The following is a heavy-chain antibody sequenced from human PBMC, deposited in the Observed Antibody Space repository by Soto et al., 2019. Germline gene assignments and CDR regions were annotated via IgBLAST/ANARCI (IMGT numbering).Heavy chain of an antibody. V-gene: IGHV3-23*05. CDR3: AKGDWCDC. D-gene: IGHD2-21*02. Sequence: GSLRLSCAACGFTFSELSMSWVRLAPGKGLEWVSSIDDTGNITYYADSVKGRFTVSRDNPENTLYLQMNSLRDEDSAIYYCAKGDWCDCWGQGTLVTVSS. J-gene: IGHJ4*02. CDR1: GFTFSELS. CDR2: IDDTGNIT.